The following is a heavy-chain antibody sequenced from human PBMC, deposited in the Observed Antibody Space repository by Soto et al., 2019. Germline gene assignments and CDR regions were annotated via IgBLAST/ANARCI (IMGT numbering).Heavy chain of an antibody. D-gene: IGHD1-26*01. J-gene: IGHJ6*02. V-gene: IGHV3-7*01. CDR2: IKQDGSEK. Sequence: ESGGGLVQPGGSLRLSCAASGFTFSSYWMSWVRQAPGKGLEWVANIKQDGSEKYYVDSVKGRFTISRDNAKNSLYLQMNSLRAEDTAVYYCARAGGSYDLYYYYGMDVWGQGTTVTVSS. CDR3: ARAGGSYDLYYYYGMDV. CDR1: GFTFSSYW.